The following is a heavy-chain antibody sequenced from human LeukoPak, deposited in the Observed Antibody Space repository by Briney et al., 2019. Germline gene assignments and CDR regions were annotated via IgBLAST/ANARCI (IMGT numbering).Heavy chain of an antibody. V-gene: IGHV3-7*03. CDR2: IKLDGSEK. D-gene: IGHD3-3*01. J-gene: IGHJ4*02. Sequence: GGSLRLSCVASGFTFGKYWMSWVRQAPGKGLEWVANIKLDGSEKNYVDSVKGRFTISRDNTKNSLYLQMNSLRAEDTAVFYCARDQYDTWSRRGNFDSWGQGTLVIVSS. CDR3: ARDQYDTWSRRGNFDS. CDR1: GFTFGKYW.